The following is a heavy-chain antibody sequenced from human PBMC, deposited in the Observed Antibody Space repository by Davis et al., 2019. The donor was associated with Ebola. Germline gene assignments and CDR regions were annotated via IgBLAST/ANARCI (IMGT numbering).Heavy chain of an antibody. D-gene: IGHD2-2*01. CDR3: TSLPYCRSTSCSPDY. CDR1: GFTFSGSA. CDR2: IRSKANSYAT. Sequence: GGSLRLSCAASGFTFSGSAMHWVRQASGKGLEWVGRIRSKANSYATAYAASVQGRFTISRDDSKNPAYLQMNSLKTEDTAVYYCTSLPYCRSTSCSPDYWGQGTLVTVSS. J-gene: IGHJ4*02. V-gene: IGHV3-73*01.